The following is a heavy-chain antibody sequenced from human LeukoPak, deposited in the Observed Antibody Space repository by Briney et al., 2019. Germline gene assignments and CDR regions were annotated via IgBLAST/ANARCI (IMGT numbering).Heavy chain of an antibody. CDR2: IYYSGST. CDR1: GGSISSSSYY. CDR3: AYLAVAGTELDY. J-gene: IGHJ4*02. Sequence: SETLSLTCTVSGGSISSSSYYWGWIRQPPGKGLEWIGSIYYSGSTYYNSSLKSRVTISVDTSKNQFSLKLSSVTAADTAVYYCAYLAVAGTELDYWGQGTLVTVSS. V-gene: IGHV4-39*07. D-gene: IGHD6-19*01.